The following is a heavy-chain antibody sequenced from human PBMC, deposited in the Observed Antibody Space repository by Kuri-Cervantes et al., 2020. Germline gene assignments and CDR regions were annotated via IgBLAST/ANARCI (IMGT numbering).Heavy chain of an antibody. V-gene: IGHV3-30-3*01. D-gene: IGHD3-16*01. J-gene: IGHJ6*02. CDR3: ANIRGTNYYGMDV. Sequence: GGSLRLSCAASGFTFSSYAMHWVRQASGKGLEWVAVISYDGSNKYYADSVKGRFTISRDNSKNTLYLQMNSLRAEDTAVYYCANIRGTNYYGMDVWGQGTTVTVSS. CDR1: GFTFSSYA. CDR2: ISYDGSNK.